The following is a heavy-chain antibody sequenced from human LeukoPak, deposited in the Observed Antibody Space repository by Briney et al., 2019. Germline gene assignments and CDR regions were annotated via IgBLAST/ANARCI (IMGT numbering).Heavy chain of an antibody. J-gene: IGHJ4*02. CDR2: VSSTTSP. CDR3: ASHFTQGAGLLED. D-gene: IGHD3-3*01. Sequence: SETLSLTPTVSGASISSRLWTWVRQPPGKGLEWIGYVSSTTSPTYNPSLESRVTMSLDTSKSQFSLRLASMTAADTAIYYCASHFTQGAGLLEDWGPGTLVVVSS. CDR1: GASISSRL. V-gene: IGHV4-59*11.